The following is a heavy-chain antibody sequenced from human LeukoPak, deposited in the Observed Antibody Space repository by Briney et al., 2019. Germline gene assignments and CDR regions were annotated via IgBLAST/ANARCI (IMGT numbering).Heavy chain of an antibody. J-gene: IGHJ5*02. CDR1: GFTVSDNY. V-gene: IGHV3-53*01. CDR3: ARDAPQVPAAGVLAS. Sequence: GGPLRLSCAASGFTVSDNYMSWVRQAPGKGLEWVSVMYSRGDTYYANSVKGRFTFSRDISKNTLHLQMNGLRTEDTAMYYCARDAPQVPAAGVLASWGQGTLVIVSS. CDR2: MYSRGDT. D-gene: IGHD6-13*01.